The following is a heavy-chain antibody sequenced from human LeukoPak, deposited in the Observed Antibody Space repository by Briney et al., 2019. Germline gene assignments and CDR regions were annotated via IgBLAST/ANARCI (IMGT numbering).Heavy chain of an antibody. Sequence: SETLSLTCTVSGGSISSYNWRCFRQPLGGGLVYIGYIYYDGRPNYNPSLKSRVTISIDSSRIHFSLRLNSVTAADTALYSGAQRGGGHAFDIWGQGTMVTVSS. J-gene: IGHJ3*02. V-gene: IGHV4-59*08. D-gene: IGHD3-16*01. CDR3: AQRGGGHAFDI. CDR1: GGSISSYN. CDR2: IYYDGRP.